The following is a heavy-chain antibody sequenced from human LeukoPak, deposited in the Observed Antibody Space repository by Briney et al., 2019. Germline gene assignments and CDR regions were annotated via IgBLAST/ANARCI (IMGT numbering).Heavy chain of an antibody. CDR3: ARVLTTMTTLDY. CDR1: GFTFSSYE. D-gene: IGHD4-17*01. Sequence: PGGSLRLSCAASGFTFSSYEINWVRQAPGKGLEWVSYISRSGSTIHYADSVKGRFTVSRDSAKNSLFLQMNSLRAEDTAVYYCARVLTTMTTLDYWGQGTLVTVSS. V-gene: IGHV3-48*03. CDR2: ISRSGSTI. J-gene: IGHJ4*02.